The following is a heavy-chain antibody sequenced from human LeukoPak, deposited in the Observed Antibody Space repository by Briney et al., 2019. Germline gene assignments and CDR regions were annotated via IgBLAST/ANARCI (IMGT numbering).Heavy chain of an antibody. D-gene: IGHD6-19*01. CDR1: GFTVSSNY. Sequence: GGSLRLSCAASGFTVSSNYMSWVRQAPGKGLEWVSVIYSGGSTYYADSVKGRFTISRDNSKNTLYLQMNSLRAEDTAVYYCARGVQWLYYFDYWGQGTLVTVSS. CDR2: IYSGGST. V-gene: IGHV3-66*01. J-gene: IGHJ4*02. CDR3: ARGVQWLYYFDY.